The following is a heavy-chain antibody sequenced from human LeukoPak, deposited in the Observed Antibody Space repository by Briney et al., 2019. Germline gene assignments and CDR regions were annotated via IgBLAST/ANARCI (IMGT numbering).Heavy chain of an antibody. CDR1: GFTFSSYW. D-gene: IGHD3-10*01. J-gene: IGHJ6*02. CDR3: ARVLLWFGESPSYGMDV. CDR2: INHNGNVN. V-gene: IGHV3-7*03. Sequence: GGSLRLSCAASGFTFSSYWMNWARQAPGKGLEWVASINHNGNVNYNVDSVKGRFTISRDNAKNSLYLQMSNLRAEDTAVYFCARVLLWFGESPSYGMDVWGQGTTVTVSS.